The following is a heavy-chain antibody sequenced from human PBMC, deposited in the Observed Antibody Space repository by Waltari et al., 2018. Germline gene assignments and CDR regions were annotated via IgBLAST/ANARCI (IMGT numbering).Heavy chain of an antibody. Sequence: KESGPTLVKPTQTLTLTCTFSGFSLSTSGVGVGWIRQPPGKGLEWIGSIYYSGSTYYNPSLKSRVTISVDTSKNQFSLKLSSVTAADTAVYYCARDSGYDYIWGSYRFDYWGQGTLVTVSS. J-gene: IGHJ4*02. V-gene: IGHV4-39*07. D-gene: IGHD3-16*02. CDR3: ARDSGYDYIWGSYRFDY. CDR1: GFSLSTSGVG. CDR2: IYYSGST.